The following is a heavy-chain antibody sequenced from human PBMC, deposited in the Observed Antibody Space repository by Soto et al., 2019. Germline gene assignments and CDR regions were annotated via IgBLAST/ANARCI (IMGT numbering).Heavy chain of an antibody. CDR2: IYYSGST. J-gene: IGHJ5*02. V-gene: IGHV4-39*01. CDR1: GGSISSSSYY. D-gene: IGHD1-26*01. Sequence: QLQLQASGPGLVKPSETLSLNCTVSGGSISSSSYYWGWIRQPPGKGLEWTGSIYYSGSTYYNPSLKSRVTISVDTSKNQFSLKLSSVTAADTAVYYCARQGSGTPFDPWGQGTLVTVSS. CDR3: ARQGSGTPFDP.